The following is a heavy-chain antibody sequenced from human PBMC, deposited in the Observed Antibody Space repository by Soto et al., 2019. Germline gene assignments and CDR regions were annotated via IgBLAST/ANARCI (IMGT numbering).Heavy chain of an antibody. CDR3: AKCLYGRYYYGMDV. CDR2: ISGSGGST. D-gene: IGHD3-16*01. CDR1: GFTFSSYA. Sequence: PGGSLRLSCAASGFTFSSYAMSWVRQAPGKGLEWVSAISGSGGSTYYADSVKGRFTISRDNSKNTLYLQMNSLRAEDTAVYYCAKCLYGRYYYGMDVWGQGTTVTVSS. J-gene: IGHJ6*02. V-gene: IGHV3-23*01.